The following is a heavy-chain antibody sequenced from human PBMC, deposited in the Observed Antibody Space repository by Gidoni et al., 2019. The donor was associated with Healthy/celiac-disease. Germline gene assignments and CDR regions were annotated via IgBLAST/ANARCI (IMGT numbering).Heavy chain of an antibody. CDR2: IWYDGSNK. D-gene: IGHD2-21*01. J-gene: IGHJ4*02. Sequence: QVQLVESGGCVAQPGRSLRLSCAASGFTFSSYGMHWVRQAPGKGLEWVAVIWYDGSNKYYADSVKGRFTISRDNSKNTLYLQMNSLRAEDTAVYYCARDSLLSFDYWGQGTLVTVSS. CDR1: GFTFSSYG. CDR3: ARDSLLSFDY. V-gene: IGHV3-33*01.